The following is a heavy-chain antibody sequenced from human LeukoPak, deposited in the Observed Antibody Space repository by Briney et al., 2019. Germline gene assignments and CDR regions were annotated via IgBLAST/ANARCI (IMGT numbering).Heavy chain of an antibody. Sequence: GGSLRLSCAASGFTFSSCEINWVRLPQRQGQEWVSYISSGSTVYYADSVKGRFTISRDNAKNSLYLQMNSLRAEETAVYYCARDYKLSSDYYYGRDVWGQGTTVTVYS. CDR2: ISSGSTV. J-gene: IGHJ6*02. D-gene: IGHD5-24*01. CDR1: GFTFSSCE. CDR3: ARDYKLSSDYYYGRDV. V-gene: IGHV3-48*03.